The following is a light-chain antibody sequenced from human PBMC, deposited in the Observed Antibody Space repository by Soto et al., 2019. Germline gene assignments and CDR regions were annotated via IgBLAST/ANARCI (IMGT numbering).Light chain of an antibody. CDR2: HTS. CDR1: QSVGAN. Sequence: EIVMTQSADTLSVSPGERATLSCRASQSVGANLAWYQQKPGQAPTLLIYHTSTRATGVPARFGGSGSGTGTEFTLTINTLQSEDFAVYYCQQYNHWPPYTFGQGTKVDIK. V-gene: IGKV3-15*01. J-gene: IGKJ2*01. CDR3: QQYNHWPPYT.